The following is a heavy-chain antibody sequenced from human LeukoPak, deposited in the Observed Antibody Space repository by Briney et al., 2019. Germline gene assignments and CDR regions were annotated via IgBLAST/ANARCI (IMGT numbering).Heavy chain of an antibody. CDR2: ISAYNGNT. CDR1: GYTFTSYG. CDR3: ARSGVRGVIRAGNFDY. J-gene: IGHJ4*02. V-gene: IGHV1-18*01. D-gene: IGHD3-10*01. Sequence: ASVKVSCKASGYTFTSYGISWVRQAPGQGLEWMGWISAYNGNTNYAQKLQGRVTMTTDTSTSTAYMELRSLRSDNTAVYYCARSGVRGVIRAGNFDYWGQGTLVTVSS.